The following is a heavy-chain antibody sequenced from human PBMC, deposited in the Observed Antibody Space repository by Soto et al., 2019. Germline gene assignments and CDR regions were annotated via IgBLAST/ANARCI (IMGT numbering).Heavy chain of an antibody. Sequence: PSETLSLTCTVSSGSISSCGYYWGWIRQHPGKGLEWIGYIYYSGSTYYKPSLKSRVTISVDTSKNQFSLKLSSVTAADTAVYYCARSAFPWGLGTLVTVSS. J-gene: IGHJ5*02. CDR1: SGSISSCGYY. V-gene: IGHV4-31*03. CDR3: ARSAFP. CDR2: IYYSGST.